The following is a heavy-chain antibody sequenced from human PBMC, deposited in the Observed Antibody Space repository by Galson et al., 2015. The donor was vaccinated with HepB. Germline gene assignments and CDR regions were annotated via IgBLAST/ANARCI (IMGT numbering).Heavy chain of an antibody. Sequence: SLRLSCAASGFTFSSYAMHWVRQAPGKGLEWVAVISYDGSNKYYADSVKGRFTISRDNSKNTLYLQMNSLRAEDTAVYYCARGEGATVGPIGYWGQGTLVTVSS. CDR1: GFTFSSYA. D-gene: IGHD4-23*01. CDR2: ISYDGSNK. CDR3: ARGEGATVGPIGY. V-gene: IGHV3-30*04. J-gene: IGHJ4*02.